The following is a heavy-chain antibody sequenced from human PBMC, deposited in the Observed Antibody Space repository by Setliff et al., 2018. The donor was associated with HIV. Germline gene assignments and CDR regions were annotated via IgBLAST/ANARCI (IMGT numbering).Heavy chain of an antibody. D-gene: IGHD6-19*01. CDR3: ARDHWVAGLDY. Sequence: GGSLRLSCAASGFTFNYFWMSWVRQAPGKELEWVANIKQDGSEKNYVDSVKGRFTISRDTAKNSLYLQMNSLRVEDTAVYYCARDHWVAGLDYWGQGTLVTVSS. CDR1: GFTFNYFW. V-gene: IGHV3-7*01. CDR2: IKQDGSEK. J-gene: IGHJ4*02.